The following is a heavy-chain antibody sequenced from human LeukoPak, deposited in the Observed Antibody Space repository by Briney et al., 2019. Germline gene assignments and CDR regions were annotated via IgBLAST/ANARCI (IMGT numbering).Heavy chain of an antibody. V-gene: IGHV3-23*01. J-gene: IGHJ4*02. CDR3: AKGAFERFGEPSDY. CDR1: GFTFSSCA. CDR2: ISGSGDYT. Sequence: GGSLRLSCAASGFTFSSCAMTWVRQAPGKGLEWVSCISGSGDYTYYADSVKGRFTISRGNSKNTEYLQMNNLRVEDTALYYCAKGAFERFGEPSDYWGQGTLVSVSS. D-gene: IGHD3-10*01.